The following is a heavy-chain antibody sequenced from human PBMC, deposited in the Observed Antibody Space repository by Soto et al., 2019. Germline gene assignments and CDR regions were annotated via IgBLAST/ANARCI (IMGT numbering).Heavy chain of an antibody. V-gene: IGHV1-18*01. CDR1: GYTFTSYG. D-gene: IGHD2-15*01. CDR2: ISAYNGNT. Sequence: ASVKVSCKASGYTFTSYGISWLRQAPGQGLEWMGWISAYNGNTNYAQKLQGRVTMTTDTSTSTAYMELRSLRSDDTAVYYCARDMRVEGAFDIWGQGTMVTVSS. J-gene: IGHJ3*02. CDR3: ARDMRVEGAFDI.